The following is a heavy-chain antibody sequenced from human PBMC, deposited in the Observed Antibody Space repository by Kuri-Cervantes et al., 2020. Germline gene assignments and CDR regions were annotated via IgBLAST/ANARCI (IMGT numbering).Heavy chain of an antibody. J-gene: IGHJ3*02. Sequence: SVKVSCKASGGTFSSYAISWVRQAPGQGLEWMGGIIPIFGTENYAQKFQGRVTITTDESTSTAYMELSSLRSEDTAVYYCARSRGSVLRFLEWLAIWGQGTMVTVSS. D-gene: IGHD3-3*01. V-gene: IGHV1-69*05. CDR1: GGTFSSYA. CDR3: ARSRGSVLRFLEWLAI. CDR2: IIPIFGTE.